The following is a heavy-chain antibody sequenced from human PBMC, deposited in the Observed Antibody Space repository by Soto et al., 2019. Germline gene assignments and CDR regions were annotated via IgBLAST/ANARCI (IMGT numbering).Heavy chain of an antibody. D-gene: IGHD1-20*01. CDR1: GGAFNNYA. CDR3: ASWSNWNPLYYDGLDV. Sequence: QVQLLQSGAEVKKPGSSVKVSCKVSGGAFNNYALNWVRHGPGQGLEWLGGIIPLHNTSNYSVTFLGRVTVTADISSTTCYMELTSLTSDDTSTYYCASWSNWNPLYYDGLDVWGQGTTVTVYS. J-gene: IGHJ6*02. V-gene: IGHV1-69*06. CDR2: IIPLHNTS.